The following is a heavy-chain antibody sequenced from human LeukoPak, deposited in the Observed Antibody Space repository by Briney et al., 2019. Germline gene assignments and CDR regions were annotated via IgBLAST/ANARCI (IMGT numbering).Heavy chain of an antibody. Sequence: PSETLSLTCTVSGGSISSYYWSWIRQPPGKGLEWIGYIYTSGSTNYNPSLKSRVNISVDTSKNQFSLKLSSVTAADTAVYYCARLYAVVGGIDYSGPGTLVTVSS. D-gene: IGHD1-26*01. V-gene: IGHV4-4*09. J-gene: IGHJ4*02. CDR3: ARLYAVVGGIDY. CDR1: GGSISSYY. CDR2: IYTSGST.